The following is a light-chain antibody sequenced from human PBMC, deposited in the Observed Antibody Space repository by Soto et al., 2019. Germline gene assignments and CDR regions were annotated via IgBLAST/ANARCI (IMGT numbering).Light chain of an antibody. J-gene: IGLJ2*01. V-gene: IGLV2-23*01. CDR1: SSDVGSYNL. CDR3: CSYAGSSIHVV. CDR2: EGS. Sequence: QSALTQPASVSGSPGQSITISCTGTSSDVGSYNLVSWYQQYPGKAPKLMIYEGSKRPSGVSNRFSGSKSDNTASLTISGLQAEDEADYYCCSYAGSSIHVVFGGGTKLTVL.